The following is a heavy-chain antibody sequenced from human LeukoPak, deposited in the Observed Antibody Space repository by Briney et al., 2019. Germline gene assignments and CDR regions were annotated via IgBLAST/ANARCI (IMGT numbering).Heavy chain of an antibody. CDR2: ISSSSSYI. D-gene: IGHD2-15*01. Sequence: GGSLRLSCAASGFTLSSYSMNWVRQAPGKGLEWVSSISSSSSYIYYADSVKGRFTISRDTSRSTLYLQMNSLRAEDAAVYYCAKAPVTSCRGAFCYPFDYWGQGTLVTVSS. CDR1: GFTLSSYS. CDR3: AKAPVTSCRGAFCYPFDY. V-gene: IGHV3-21*04. J-gene: IGHJ4*02.